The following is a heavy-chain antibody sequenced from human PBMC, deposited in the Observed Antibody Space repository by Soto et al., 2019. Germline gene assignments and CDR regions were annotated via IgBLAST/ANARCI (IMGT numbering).Heavy chain of an antibody. Sequence: SETLSLTCAVYGGSFSGYYWSWIRQPPGKGLEWIGEINHSGSTNYNPSLKSRVTISVDTSKNQFSLKLSSVTAADTAVYYCARGGLSGYDAFDIWGQGTMVT. J-gene: IGHJ3*02. CDR3: ARGGLSGYDAFDI. V-gene: IGHV4-34*01. CDR2: INHSGST. CDR1: GGSFSGYY. D-gene: IGHD5-12*01.